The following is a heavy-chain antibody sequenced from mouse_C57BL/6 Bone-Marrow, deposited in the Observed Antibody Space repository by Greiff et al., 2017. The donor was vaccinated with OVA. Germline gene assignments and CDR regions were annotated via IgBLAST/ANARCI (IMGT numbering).Heavy chain of an antibody. D-gene: IGHD2-2*01. Sequence: DVQLQESGAELVRPGSSVKMSCKTSGYTFTSYGINWVKQRPGQGLEWIGYIYIGNGYTEYSEKFKGKATLTSDTSSSTAYMQLSSLTSEDSAIYFCARWDMHIYYGSPFAYWGQGTLVTVSA. CDR3: ARWDMHIYYGSPFAY. J-gene: IGHJ3*01. V-gene: IGHV1-58*01. CDR1: GYTFTSYG. CDR2: IYIGNGYT.